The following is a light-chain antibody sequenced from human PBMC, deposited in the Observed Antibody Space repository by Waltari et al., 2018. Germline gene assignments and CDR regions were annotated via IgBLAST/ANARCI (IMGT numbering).Light chain of an antibody. J-gene: IGKJ2*01. V-gene: IGKV4-1*01. CDR3: QKYYGVPYT. CDR1: QTLLYIANKKDY. CDR2: WAS. Sequence: DFVMTQSPDSLAVSLGERATINCKSSQTLLYIANKKDYLAWYQLKRGQPAQFVITWASVRQSGVPDRFSGSGSGTDFTLTISSLQAEDVAVYYCQKYYGVPYTFGQGTKLEI.